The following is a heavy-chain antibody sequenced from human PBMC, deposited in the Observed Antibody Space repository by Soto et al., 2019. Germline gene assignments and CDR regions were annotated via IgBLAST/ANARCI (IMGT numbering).Heavy chain of an antibody. CDR2: INPNSGGT. V-gene: IGHV1-2*02. J-gene: IGHJ2*01. CDR3: ARDLSSPHRYFDL. Sequence: ASVKVSCKASGYTFTGYYMHWVRQAPGQGLEWMGWINPNSGGTNYAQKFQGRVTMTRDTSISTAYMELSRLRSDDTAVYYCARDLSSPHRYFDLWGRGTLVTVSS. D-gene: IGHD3-16*02. CDR1: GYTFTGYY.